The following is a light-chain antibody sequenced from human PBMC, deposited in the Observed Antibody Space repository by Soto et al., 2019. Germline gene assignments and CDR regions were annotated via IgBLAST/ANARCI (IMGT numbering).Light chain of an antibody. CDR3: QQYNSYSPT. CDR2: DAS. V-gene: IGKV1-13*02. Sequence: AIQLTQSPSSLSASVGDRVTITCRASQGISNFLAWYKQKPGKAPKLLIYDASSLESGVPSRFSGSGSGTEFTLTIISLQPDDFATYYCQQYNSYSPTFAQGTKVDIK. J-gene: IGKJ1*01. CDR1: QGISNF.